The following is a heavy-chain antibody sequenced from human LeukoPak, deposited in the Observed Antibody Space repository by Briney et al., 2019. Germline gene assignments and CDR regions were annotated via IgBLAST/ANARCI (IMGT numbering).Heavy chain of an antibody. CDR1: GFTFTTYW. CDR3: ARDPSYSSSWYESYYYYYYMDV. Sequence: GGSLRLSCAASGFTFTTYWMTWVRQAPGKGLEWVANINQDGTEKYYVDSVKGRFTISRDNAKNSLYLQMNSLRAEDTAVYYCARDPSYSSSWYESYYYYYYMDVWGKGTTVTISS. D-gene: IGHD6-13*01. J-gene: IGHJ6*03. CDR2: INQDGTEK. V-gene: IGHV3-7*01.